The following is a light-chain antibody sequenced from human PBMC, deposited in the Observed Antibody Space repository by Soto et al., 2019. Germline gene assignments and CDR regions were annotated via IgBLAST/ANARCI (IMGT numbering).Light chain of an antibody. CDR1: QSVSSSY. V-gene: IGKV3-20*01. CDR3: QQYGSSPLT. CDR2: GAS. Sequence: EIVLTQSPGTLSLSPGERATLSCRASQSVSSSYLAWYQQKPGQAPRLLIYGASSRATVIPDRFSGSGSGTDFTLTISILEPEDFAVYYCQQYGSSPLTFVGGTKVEIK. J-gene: IGKJ4*01.